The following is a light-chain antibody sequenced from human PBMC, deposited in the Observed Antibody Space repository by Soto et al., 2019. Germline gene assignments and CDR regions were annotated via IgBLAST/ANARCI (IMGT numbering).Light chain of an antibody. V-gene: IGLV2-14*01. J-gene: IGLJ1*01. CDR2: EVS. Sequence: QSALTQPASVSGSPGQSITISCTGTSSDVGGYNYVSWYQQNPDKAPKLMIYEVSNRPSGVSNRFSVSKSGNTASLTISGLQAEDEADYYCSSYTSSSTLDVFGTGTKLTVL. CDR1: SSDVGGYNY. CDR3: SSYTSSSTLDV.